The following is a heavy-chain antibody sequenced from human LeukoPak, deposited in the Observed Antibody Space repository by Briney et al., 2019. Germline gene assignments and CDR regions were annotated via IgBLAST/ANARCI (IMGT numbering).Heavy chain of an antibody. CDR2: INPNSGGT. D-gene: IGHD6-13*01. CDR3: ARGEGIAAAGVDH. CDR1: GYTFTGYY. V-gene: IGHV1-2*04. Sequence: GASVKVSCKASGYTFTGYYMHWVRQAPGQGLEWMGWINPNSGGTNYAQKFQGWVTMTRDTSISTAYMELSRLRSDDTAVYYCARGEGIAAAGVDHWGQGTLVTVSS. J-gene: IGHJ4*02.